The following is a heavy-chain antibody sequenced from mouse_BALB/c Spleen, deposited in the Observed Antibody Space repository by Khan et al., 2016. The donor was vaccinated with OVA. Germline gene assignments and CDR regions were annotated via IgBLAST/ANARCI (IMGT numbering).Heavy chain of an antibody. CDR3: ARDGSRYNYAMDY. Sequence: EVQLQESGPGLVKPSQSLSLTCTVTGYSITSDYAWNWIRQFPGNKLEWMGYISSSGSTNYNPALKSRISITRDPSTNPFFLQLKSVTTEDTATYYCARDGSRYNYAMDYGGQGTSVTVSS. J-gene: IGHJ4*01. CDR2: ISSSGST. D-gene: IGHD2-3*01. CDR1: GYSITSDYA. V-gene: IGHV3-2*02.